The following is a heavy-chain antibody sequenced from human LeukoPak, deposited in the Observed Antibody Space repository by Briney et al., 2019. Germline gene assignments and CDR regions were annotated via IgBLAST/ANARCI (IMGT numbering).Heavy chain of an antibody. V-gene: IGHV4-34*01. J-gene: IGHJ4*02. CDR1: GGSFSGYY. CDR2: INHSGST. CDR3: ARSRRLAYYFDY. Sequence: NPSETLSLTCAVYGGSFSGYYWNYIRQPPGKGLEWIGEINHSGSTSYNPSLKSRVTISVDTSKNQFSLKLSSVTAADTAVYYCARSRRLAYYFDYWGQGTLVTVSS.